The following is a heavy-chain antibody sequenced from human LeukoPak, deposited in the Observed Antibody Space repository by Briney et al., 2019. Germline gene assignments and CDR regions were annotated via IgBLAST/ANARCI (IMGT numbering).Heavy chain of an antibody. CDR1: GFTFSGYE. CDR3: ARDLYYFGSGNYVPGLPDY. D-gene: IGHD3-10*01. CDR2: ICGRGITT. V-gene: IGHV3-48*03. Sequence: GGSLRLPCEAPGFTFSGYEMNWVRQAPAKGLEWSSYICGRGITTYYADSVKRRFTNSRDNAKNLLYLQMNSLRAEDTAVYYCARDLYYFGSGNYVPGLPDYRGQASLVTVSS. J-gene: IGHJ4*02.